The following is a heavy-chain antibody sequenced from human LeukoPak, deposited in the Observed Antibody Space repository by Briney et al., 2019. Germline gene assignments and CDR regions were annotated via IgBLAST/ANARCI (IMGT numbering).Heavy chain of an antibody. CDR3: ARDGSGSYYNLPYGMDV. J-gene: IGHJ6*02. D-gene: IGHD3-10*01. CDR2: INHSGST. CDR1: GGSFSGYY. Sequence: PSETLSLTCAVYGGSFSGYYWSWIRQPPGEGLEWIGEINHSGSTNYNPSLKSRVTISVDTSKNQFSLKLSSVTAADTAVYYCARDGSGSYYNLPYGMDVWGQGTTVTVSS. V-gene: IGHV4-34*01.